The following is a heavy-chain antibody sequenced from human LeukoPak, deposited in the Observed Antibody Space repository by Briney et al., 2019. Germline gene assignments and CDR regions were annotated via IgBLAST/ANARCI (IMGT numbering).Heavy chain of an antibody. Sequence: ASVKVSCKASGGTFSSYAISWVRQAPGQGLEWMGGIIPIFGTANYAQKFQGRVTMTRNTSISTAYMELSSLRSEDTAVYYCARHVDTAMGDWGQGTLVTVSS. D-gene: IGHD5-18*01. J-gene: IGHJ4*02. V-gene: IGHV1-69*05. CDR1: GGTFSSYA. CDR2: IIPIFGTA. CDR3: ARHVDTAMGD.